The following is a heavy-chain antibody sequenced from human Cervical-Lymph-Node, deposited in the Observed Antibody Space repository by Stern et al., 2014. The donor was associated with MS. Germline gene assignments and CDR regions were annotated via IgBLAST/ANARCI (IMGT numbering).Heavy chain of an antibody. CDR1: GASIGRGGSF. Sequence: VQLVQSGPGLVQPSQTLSLTCTVSGASIGRGGSFWTWIRQHPGKGLEWIGYIYYSGSTYYNPALKSRVTMSVDTSTNHFTLKLSSVTAADTAVYYCARQMGSGYDPTFDYWGQGALVTVSS. D-gene: IGHD5-12*01. V-gene: IGHV4-31*02. CDR2: IYYSGST. J-gene: IGHJ4*02. CDR3: ARQMGSGYDPTFDY.